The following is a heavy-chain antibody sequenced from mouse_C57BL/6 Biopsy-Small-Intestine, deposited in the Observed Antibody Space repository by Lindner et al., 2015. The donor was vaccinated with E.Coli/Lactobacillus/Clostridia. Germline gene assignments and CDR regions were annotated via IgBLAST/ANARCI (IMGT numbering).Heavy chain of an antibody. D-gene: IGHD1-3*01. V-gene: IGHV14-1*01. CDR2: IDPEDGDT. CDR1: GFTFKVYY. Sequence: EVQLQESGAELVRPGASVKLSCTGSGFTFKVYYIHWVKQRPEQGLDWIGRIDPEDGDTEYAPKFQGKASITADTSSNTAYLQLSNLTSEDTAVYYCTLYMRHWGQGTTLTVSS. CDR3: TLYMRH. J-gene: IGHJ2*01.